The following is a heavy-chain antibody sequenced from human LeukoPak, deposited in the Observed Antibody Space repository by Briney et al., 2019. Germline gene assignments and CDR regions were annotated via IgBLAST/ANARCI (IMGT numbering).Heavy chain of an antibody. CDR3: ASATFRISAAGISYCYYYMHV. D-gene: IGHD6-13*01. Sequence: ASVKVSCKASGYIFTGYYMHWVRQAPGQGREWMGWINPNSGDTNYAQKFKGRVTMTRDTSISTAYLELSRLRSDDTAVYYCASATFRISAAGISYCYYYMHVWGKGTTVTVSS. CDR1: GYIFTGYY. V-gene: IGHV1-2*02. CDR2: INPNSGDT. J-gene: IGHJ6*03.